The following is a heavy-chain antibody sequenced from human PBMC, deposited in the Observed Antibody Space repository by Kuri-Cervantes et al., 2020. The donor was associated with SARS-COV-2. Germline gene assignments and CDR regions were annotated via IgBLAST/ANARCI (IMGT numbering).Heavy chain of an antibody. Sequence: GEFLKISCKGSGYSFTKHWIGWVRQMPGKGLEWMGIIWPGDSNIRDTPSFQDQVTISVDTSISTAYLQWSSLKASDTAMYYCARHGAVRTQFDPFDIWGQGTMVTVSS. V-gene: IGHV5-51*01. CDR3: ARHGAVRTQFDPFDI. J-gene: IGHJ3*02. D-gene: IGHD3-16*01. CDR1: GYSFTKHW. CDR2: IWPGDSNI.